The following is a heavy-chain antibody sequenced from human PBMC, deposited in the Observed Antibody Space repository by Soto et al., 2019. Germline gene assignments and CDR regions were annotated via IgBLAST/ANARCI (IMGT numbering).Heavy chain of an antibody. CDR1: GGSIRSYY. V-gene: IGHV4-59*07. Sequence: SDTLSLTCTVTGGSIRSYYWSWIEQPPGMGLEWIGYIYYSGSTNYNPSLKSRVTISVDTSKNQFSLKLSSVTAADTAVYYCARWSGCISTSCYAGLNYYYGMDVWGQGTTVTVS. J-gene: IGHJ6*02. D-gene: IGHD2-2*01. CDR2: IYYSGST. CDR3: ARWSGCISTSCYAGLNYYYGMDV.